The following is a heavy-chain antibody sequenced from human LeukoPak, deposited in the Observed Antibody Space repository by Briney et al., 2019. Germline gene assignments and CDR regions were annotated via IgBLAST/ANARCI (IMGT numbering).Heavy chain of an antibody. J-gene: IGHJ4*02. CDR1: GFTFSSYW. CDR3: ARVARSRWDATFWSGYYPFDY. CDR2: IKQDGSEK. D-gene: IGHD3-3*01. Sequence: GGSLRLSCAASGFTFSSYWMSWVRQAPGKGLEWVANIKQDGSEKYYVDSVKGRFTISRDNAKNSLYLQMNSLRAEDTAVYYCARVARSRWDATFWSGYYPFDYWGQGTLVTVSS. V-gene: IGHV3-7*01.